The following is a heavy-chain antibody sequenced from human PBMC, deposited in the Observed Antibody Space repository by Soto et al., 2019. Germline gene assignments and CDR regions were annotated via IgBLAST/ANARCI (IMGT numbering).Heavy chain of an antibody. CDR3: EKQRGMDGSGELCDY. CDR1: GGSISSSSYY. D-gene: IGHD3-10*01. J-gene: IGHJ4*02. Sequence: QLQLQESGPGLVKPSETLSLTCTVSGGSISSSSYYWGWIRQTPGKGLEWIGSIYYSGSTYYNPSLKSVVTISVDTSKKQISLKLSSVTAADTAGYYCEKQRGMDGSGELCDYWCQGTLVTVSS. V-gene: IGHV4-39*01. CDR2: IYYSGST.